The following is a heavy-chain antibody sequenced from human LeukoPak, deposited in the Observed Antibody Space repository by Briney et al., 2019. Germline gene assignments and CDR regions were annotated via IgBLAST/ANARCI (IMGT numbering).Heavy chain of an antibody. CDR2: INDRGGST. Sequence: PGGSLTLSCPGSGCTLSSYAMSWVRQAPGKGLEGVSAINDRGGSTYYADSVKGRFTISRDNSKNTLYLQMNSLRAEDTAVYYCAKDGAVVVPAASPYYYYYGMDVCGKGTTVTVSS. CDR1: GCTLSSYA. V-gene: IGHV3-23*01. CDR3: AKDGAVVVPAASPYYYYYGMDV. J-gene: IGHJ6*01. D-gene: IGHD2-2*01.